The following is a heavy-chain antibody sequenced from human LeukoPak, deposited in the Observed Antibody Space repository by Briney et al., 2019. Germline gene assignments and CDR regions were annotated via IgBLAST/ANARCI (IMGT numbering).Heavy chain of an antibody. V-gene: IGHV4-59*08. J-gene: IGHJ4*02. Sequence: SETLCLTCTVSGGSISSYYWSWIRQPPGKGLEWIGYIYYSGSTNYNPSVKSRVTISVDTSKNQFSLKLSSVTAADTAVYYCARRVEVVSPFDYWGQGTLVTVSS. CDR2: IYYSGST. CDR3: ARRVEVVSPFDY. D-gene: IGHD2-15*01. CDR1: GGSISSYY.